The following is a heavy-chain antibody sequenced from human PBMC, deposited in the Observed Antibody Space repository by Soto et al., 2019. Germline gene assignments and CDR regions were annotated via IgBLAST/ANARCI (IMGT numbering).Heavy chain of an antibody. CDR1: GYTFTGYY. D-gene: IGHD3-3*01. Sequence: ASVKVSCKASGYTFTGYYMHWVRQAPGQGLEWMGWINPNSGGTNYAQKFQGWVTMTRDTSISTAYMELSRLRSDDTAVYYCAREGYDFWSGYSVVFGNWFDPWGQGTLVTVSS. CDR3: AREGYDFWSGYSVVFGNWFDP. J-gene: IGHJ5*02. V-gene: IGHV1-2*04. CDR2: INPNSGGT.